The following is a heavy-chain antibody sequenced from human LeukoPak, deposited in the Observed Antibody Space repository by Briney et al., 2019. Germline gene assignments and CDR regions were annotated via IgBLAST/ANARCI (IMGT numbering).Heavy chain of an antibody. V-gene: IGHV4-34*01. CDR1: GGSFSGYY. CDR2: INHSGST. Sequence: ASETLSLTCAVYGGSFSGYYWSWIRQPPGKGLEWIGEINHSGSTNYNPSLKSRVTISVDTSKNQFSLKLSSVTAADTAVYYCARGRQHYYYYGMDVWGQGTTVTVSS. J-gene: IGHJ6*02. CDR3: ARGRQHYYYYGMDV.